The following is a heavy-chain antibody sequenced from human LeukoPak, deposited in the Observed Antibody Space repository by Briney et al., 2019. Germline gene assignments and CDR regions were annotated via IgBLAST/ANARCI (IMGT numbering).Heavy chain of an antibody. J-gene: IGHJ5*02. CDR1: GGTFSSYA. CDR3: ARSGCCSGGSCRNWFDP. V-gene: IGHV1-69*01. Sequence: SVKVSCKASGGTFSSYAISWVRQAPGQGLEWMGGIIPIFGTANYAQKFQGRVTITADESTSTAYMELSSLRSEDTAVYYCARSGCCSGGSCRNWFDPWGQGTLVTVSS. CDR2: IIPIFGTA. D-gene: IGHD2-15*01.